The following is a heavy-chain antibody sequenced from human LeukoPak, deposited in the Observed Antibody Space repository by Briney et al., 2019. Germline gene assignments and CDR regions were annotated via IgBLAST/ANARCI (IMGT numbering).Heavy chain of an antibody. V-gene: IGHV3-23*01. CDR1: GFTFRNYA. J-gene: IGHJ4*02. D-gene: IGHD2-2*01. CDR3: AKRRVPAASGEALDY. CDR2: ISGNGVST. Sequence: GGSLRLSCATSGFTFRNYAMSWVRQAPGKGPEWVSGISGNGVSTYYTDSAKGRFTISRDFSKNTLYPQMNSLRVEDTAIYYCAKRRVPAASGEALDYWGLGALVTVSS.